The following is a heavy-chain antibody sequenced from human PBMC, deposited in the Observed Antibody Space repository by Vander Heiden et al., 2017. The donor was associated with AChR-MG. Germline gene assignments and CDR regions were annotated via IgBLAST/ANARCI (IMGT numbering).Heavy chain of an antibody. V-gene: IGHV3-23*01. CDR2: ISGSGGST. D-gene: IGHD3-10*01. CDR3: AKSDGRYGSGSPLDY. CDR1: GFTFSSYA. Sequence: EVQLLESGGGLVQPGGSLRPSCAAPGFTFSSYAMGWVRQAPGKGLEWVSAISGSGGSTYYADAVKGRFTISRDNSKNTLYLQMNSLRAEDTAVYYCAKSDGRYGSGSPLDYWGQGTLVTVSS. J-gene: IGHJ4*02.